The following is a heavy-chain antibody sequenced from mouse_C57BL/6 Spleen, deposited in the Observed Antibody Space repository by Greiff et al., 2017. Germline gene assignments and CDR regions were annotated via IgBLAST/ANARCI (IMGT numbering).Heavy chain of an antibody. J-gene: IGHJ4*01. CDR1: GYTFTDYN. Sequence: EVQLQQSGPELVKPGASVKIPCKASGYTFTDYNMDWVKQSHGKSLEWIGDINPNNGGTIYNQKFKGKATLTVDKSSSTAYMELRSLTSEDTAVYYGARKPITTVVGGDAMDYWGQGTSVTVSS. CDR2: INPNNGGT. V-gene: IGHV1-18*01. CDR3: ARKPITTVVGGDAMDY. D-gene: IGHD1-1*01.